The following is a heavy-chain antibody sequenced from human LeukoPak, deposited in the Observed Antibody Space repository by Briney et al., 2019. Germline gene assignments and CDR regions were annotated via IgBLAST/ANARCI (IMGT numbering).Heavy chain of an antibody. J-gene: IGHJ6*03. CDR2: IWYDGTNK. CDR1: GFTFSSYG. Sequence: PGGSLRLSCAASGFTFSSYGMHWVRQAPGKGLEWVAVIWYDGTNKYYADSVKGRFTISRDNSKNTLCLQMNNLRAEDTAVYYCAKGNGTTDYYYMDVWGKGTTVTVSS. V-gene: IGHV3-33*06. D-gene: IGHD1-7*01. CDR3: AKGNGTTDYYYMDV.